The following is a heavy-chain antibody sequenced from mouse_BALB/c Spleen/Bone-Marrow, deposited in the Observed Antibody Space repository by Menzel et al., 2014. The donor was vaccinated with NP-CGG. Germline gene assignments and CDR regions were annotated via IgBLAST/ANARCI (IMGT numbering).Heavy chain of an antibody. D-gene: IGHD2-4*01. V-gene: IGHV1-7*01. CDR3: ARDDYAY. CDR1: GYTFTSYW. Sequence: VQLQESGAELAKPGASVKMSCKASGYTFTSYWMHWVKQRPGQGLEWIGYIYPSTGYTEHNQRFKDKAIMTADKSSSTAYMQLSSLSSEDSAVYYCARDDYAYWGQGTLVTVSA. J-gene: IGHJ3*01. CDR2: IYPSTGYT.